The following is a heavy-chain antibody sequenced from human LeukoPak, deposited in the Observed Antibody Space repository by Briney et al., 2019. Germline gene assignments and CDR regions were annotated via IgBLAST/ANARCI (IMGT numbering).Heavy chain of an antibody. V-gene: IGHV4-34*09. CDR1: GGSFSGYY. D-gene: IGHD3-22*01. CDR2: INHSGST. J-gene: IGHJ4*02. CDR3: ARANYYDSSGYSH. Sequence: PSETLSLTCAVYGGSFSGYYWSWIRQPPGKGLEWIGEINHSGSTNYNPSLKSRVSISVDTSKNQFSLKLSSVTAADTAVYYCARANYYDSSGYSHWGQGTLVTLSS.